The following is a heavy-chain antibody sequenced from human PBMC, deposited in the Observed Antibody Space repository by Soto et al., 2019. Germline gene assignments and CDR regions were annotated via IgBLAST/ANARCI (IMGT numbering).Heavy chain of an antibody. CDR3: ARVEGGYGDSPFDY. J-gene: IGHJ4*02. V-gene: IGHV4-59*01. Sequence: QVQLQESGPGLVKPSETLSLTCTVSGGSISSYYWSWIRQPPGKKLEWIGYISYSGSTKYNPSLKSRVTMSRDTSKNQFSLKMSSVSAADTAVYYCARVEGGYGDSPFDYWGQGTLVTVSS. D-gene: IGHD4-17*01. CDR1: GGSISSYY. CDR2: ISYSGST.